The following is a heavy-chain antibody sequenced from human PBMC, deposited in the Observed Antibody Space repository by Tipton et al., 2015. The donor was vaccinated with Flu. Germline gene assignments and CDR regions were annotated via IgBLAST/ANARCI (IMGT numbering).Heavy chain of an antibody. D-gene: IGHD4-11*01. V-gene: IGHV3-30*02. CDR2: IRYDGSNK. Sequence: SLRLSCAASGFTFSSYDMDWVRQAPGKGLEWVAFIRYDGSNKYYADSVKGRFTISRDNSKNTLYLQMNSLRAEDTAVYYCARRDFSNYVSEPHSWFDPWGQGLLVTVSS. J-gene: IGHJ5*01. CDR1: GFTFSSYD. CDR3: ARRDFSNYVSEPHSWFDP.